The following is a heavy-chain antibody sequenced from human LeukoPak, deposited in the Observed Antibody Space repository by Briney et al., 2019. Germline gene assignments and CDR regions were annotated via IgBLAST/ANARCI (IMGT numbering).Heavy chain of an antibody. CDR1: GYTFTSYG. V-gene: IGHV1-18*01. J-gene: IGHJ5*02. CDR3: ARESRWFGELFPNWFDP. D-gene: IGHD3-10*01. Sequence: ASVKVSCKASGYTFTSYGISWVRQAPGQGLEWMGWISAYNGNTNYAQKFRGRVTMTRDTSISTAYMELSRLRSDDTAVYYCARESRWFGELFPNWFDPWGQGTLVTVSS. CDR2: ISAYNGNT.